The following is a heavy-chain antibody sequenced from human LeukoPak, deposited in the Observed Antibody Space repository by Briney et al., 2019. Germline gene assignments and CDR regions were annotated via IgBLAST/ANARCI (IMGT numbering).Heavy chain of an antibody. CDR1: GGSISSSSYY. D-gene: IGHD3-10*01. Sequence: SETLSLTCTVSGGSISSSSYYWGWIRQPPGKGLEWIGSIYYSGSTYYNPSLKSRVTISVDTSKNQFSLKLSSVTAADTAVYYCARGYYYGSGSYYPYYYYYGMDVWGQGTTVTVSS. CDR3: ARGYYYGSGSYYPYYYYYGMDV. CDR2: IYYSGST. J-gene: IGHJ6*02. V-gene: IGHV4-39*01.